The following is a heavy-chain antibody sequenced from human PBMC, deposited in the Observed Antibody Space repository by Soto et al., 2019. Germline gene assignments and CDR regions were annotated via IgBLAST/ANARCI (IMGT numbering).Heavy chain of an antibody. V-gene: IGHV3-21*01. CDR2: ISSSSSYI. CDR3: AREGIAAALDY. CDR1: GFTFSSYS. Sequence: EVQLVESGGGLVKPGGSLRLSCAASGFTFSSYSMNWVRQAPGKGLEWVSSISSSSSYIYYADSVKGRFTIYRDNAKNSLYLQVNSLRAEDTAVYYCAREGIAAALDYWGQGTLVTVSS. D-gene: IGHD6-13*01. J-gene: IGHJ4*02.